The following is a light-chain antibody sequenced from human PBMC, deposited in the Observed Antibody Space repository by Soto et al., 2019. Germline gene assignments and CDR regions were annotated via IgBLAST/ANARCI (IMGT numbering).Light chain of an antibody. V-gene: IGLV2-11*01. Sequence: QSVLTQPRSVSGSPGQSGTISCTGTSSDVGGYNYVSWYQQHPGKAPKLMIYDVSKRPSGVPDRFSGSKSCNTASLTISGLQAEDEADYYCCSYAGIYSWVFGGGTKLTVL. CDR3: CSYAGIYSWV. CDR1: SSDVGGYNY. J-gene: IGLJ3*02. CDR2: DVS.